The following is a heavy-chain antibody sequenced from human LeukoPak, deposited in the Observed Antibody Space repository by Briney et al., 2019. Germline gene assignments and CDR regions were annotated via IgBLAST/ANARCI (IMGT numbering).Heavy chain of an antibody. D-gene: IGHD3-10*01. Sequence: PSETLSLTCTVSGGSISSYYWSWIRQPAGKGLEWIGRIYTSGSTNYNPSLKSRVDMSVDTSKNQFSLKLSSVTAADTAVYYCARDGTMVRGVIIGVSAFDIWGQGTMVTVSS. CDR2: IYTSGST. CDR1: GGSISSYY. V-gene: IGHV4-4*07. J-gene: IGHJ3*02. CDR3: ARDGTMVRGVIIGVSAFDI.